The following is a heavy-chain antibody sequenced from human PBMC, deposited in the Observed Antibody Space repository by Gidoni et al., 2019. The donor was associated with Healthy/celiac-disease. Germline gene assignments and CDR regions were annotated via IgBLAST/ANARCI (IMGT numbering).Heavy chain of an antibody. CDR1: GGTFSSYA. V-gene: IGHV1-69*01. Sequence: QVQLVQSGAEVKKPGSSVKVSCKASGGTFSSYAISWVRQAPGQGLEWMGGFISIFGTANDAQKFQGRVTITSDESTSTAYMELSSLRSEDTAVYYCARDIDPYGSGSYYNDYWGQGTLVTVSS. CDR2: FISIFGTA. J-gene: IGHJ4*02. D-gene: IGHD3-10*01. CDR3: ARDIDPYGSGSYYNDY.